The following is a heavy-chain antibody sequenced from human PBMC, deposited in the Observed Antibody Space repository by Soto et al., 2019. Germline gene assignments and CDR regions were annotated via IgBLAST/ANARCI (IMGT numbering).Heavy chain of an antibody. CDR2: ISSSGSTI. CDR3: ARDGRLRLKRYYCYYGMEV. CDR1: GFTFSSYE. Sequence: EVQLVESGGGLVQPGGSLRLSCAASGFTFSSYEMNWVRQAPGKGLEWVSYISSSGSTIYYADSVKGRFTISRDNANNSQYLQMNSLGAEDTADYYCARDGRLRLKRYYCYYGMEVWGQGTTVTVSS. J-gene: IGHJ6*02. D-gene: IGHD5-12*01. V-gene: IGHV3-48*03.